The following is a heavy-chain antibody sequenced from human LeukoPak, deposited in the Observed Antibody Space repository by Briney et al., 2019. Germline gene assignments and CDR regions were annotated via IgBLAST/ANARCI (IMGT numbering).Heavy chain of an antibody. J-gene: IGHJ4*02. CDR1: GDSISSTH. CDR2: IYTNGGT. D-gene: IGHD5-24*01. CDR3: ARARPQFDY. V-gene: IGHV4-4*07. Sequence: SETLSLTCTVSGDSISSTHWSWIRQPAGKGLEWIGRIYTNGGTDYNPSLKSRVTISRDTSKNQFSLQLTSVTAADTAVYYCARARPQFDYWGQGTVVTVSS.